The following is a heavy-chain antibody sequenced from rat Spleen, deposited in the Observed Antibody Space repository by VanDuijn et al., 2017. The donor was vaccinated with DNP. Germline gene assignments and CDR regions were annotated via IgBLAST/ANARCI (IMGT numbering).Heavy chain of an antibody. Sequence: EVKLVESGGGLVQPGRSLKPSCAASGFNFNDYWMGWVRQAPTKGLELVAYISTGGGNTYYLDSVKGRFTISRDNAENTVNLQMNSLRSEDTATYYCAKDYHFYAMDAWGQGTSVTVSS. D-gene: IGHD1-1*01. CDR3: AKDYHFYAMDA. J-gene: IGHJ4*01. V-gene: IGHV5-25*01. CDR1: GFNFNDYW. CDR2: ISTGGGNT.